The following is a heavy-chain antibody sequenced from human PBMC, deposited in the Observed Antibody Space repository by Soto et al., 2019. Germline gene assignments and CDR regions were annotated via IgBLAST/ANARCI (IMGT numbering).Heavy chain of an antibody. Sequence: SETLSLTCTVSGGSISSYYWSWIRQPPGKGLEWIGSIYYSGSTYYNPSLKSRVTISVDTSKNQFSLKLSSVTAADTAVYYCARGWRYYYGSGKKRANYYYYGMDVWGQGTTVTVSS. D-gene: IGHD3-10*01. CDR2: IYYSGST. CDR3: ARGWRYYYGSGKKRANYYYYGMDV. CDR1: GGSISSYY. J-gene: IGHJ6*02. V-gene: IGHV4-59*12.